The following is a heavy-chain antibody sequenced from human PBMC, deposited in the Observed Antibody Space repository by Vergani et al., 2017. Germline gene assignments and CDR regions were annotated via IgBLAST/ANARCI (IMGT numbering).Heavy chain of an antibody. CDR2: INHSGST. J-gene: IGHJ4*02. D-gene: IGHD3-3*01. CDR3: ARGDYDFYQAFDY. Sequence: QVQLQQWGAGLLQPSETLSLTCAVYGGSFSGYYWSWIRQPPGKGLEWIGEINHSGSTNYNPSLKSRVTISVDTSKNQFSLKLSSVTAADTAVYYCARGDYDFYQAFDYWGQGTLVTVSS. CDR1: GGSFSGYY. V-gene: IGHV4-34*01.